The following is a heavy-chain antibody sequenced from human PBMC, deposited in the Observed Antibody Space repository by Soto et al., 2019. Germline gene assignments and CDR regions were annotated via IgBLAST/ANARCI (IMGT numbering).Heavy chain of an antibody. J-gene: IGHJ4*02. CDR1: GFTFSGSG. D-gene: IGHD2-2*01. Sequence: QVQLVESGGGVVQPGRSLRLSCAASGFTFSGSGMHLVRQAPGKGLEWVALISSDGRNKYYADSVKGRFTISRDNSKNSLDLQVNSLRAEDTAVYYCAKDPQYCTGTSCAFVHYWGQGTLVTVSS. CDR2: ISSDGRNK. CDR3: AKDPQYCTGTSCAFVHY. V-gene: IGHV3-30*18.